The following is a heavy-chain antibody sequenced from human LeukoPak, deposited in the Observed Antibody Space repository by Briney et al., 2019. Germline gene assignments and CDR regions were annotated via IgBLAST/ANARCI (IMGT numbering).Heavy chain of an antibody. CDR2: ITTSGNTV. D-gene: IGHD3-22*01. J-gene: IGHJ4*02. V-gene: IGHV3-11*04. CDR3: AKTASDSSGYYLMAPLDY. Sequence: GGSLRLSCAASRFTFSDYDMSWIRQAPGKGLDWVSYITTSGNTVYYADSVKGRFTISRDNSKNTLYLQMDSLRAEDTAVYYCAKTASDSSGYYLMAPLDYWGQGTLVTVSS. CDR1: RFTFSDYD.